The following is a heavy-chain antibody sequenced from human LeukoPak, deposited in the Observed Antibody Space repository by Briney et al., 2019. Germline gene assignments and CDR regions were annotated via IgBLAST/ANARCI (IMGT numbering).Heavy chain of an antibody. CDR3: ARDLEDYVWGSYRSPFAP. Sequence: PGGSLRLSCAASGFTFDDYGMSWVRQAPGKGLEWVSGINWNGGSTGYADSVKGRFTISRDNAKNSLYLQMNSLRAEDTALYYCARDLEDYVWGSYRSPFAPWGQGTLVTVSS. CDR2: INWNGGST. J-gene: IGHJ5*02. V-gene: IGHV3-20*04. D-gene: IGHD3-16*02. CDR1: GFTFDDYG.